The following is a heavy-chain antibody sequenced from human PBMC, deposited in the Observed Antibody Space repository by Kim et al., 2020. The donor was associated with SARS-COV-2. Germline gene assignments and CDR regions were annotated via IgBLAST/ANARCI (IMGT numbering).Heavy chain of an antibody. CDR2: INHSGST. V-gene: IGHV4-34*01. CDR1: GGSFSGYY. Sequence: SETLSLTCAVYGGSFSGYYWSWIRQPPGKGLEWIGEINHSGSTNYNPSLKSRVTISVDTSKNQFSLKLSSVTAADTAVYYCARGTRQWLVRGPYYYYMDVWGTGTTVTVSS. D-gene: IGHD6-19*01. J-gene: IGHJ6*03. CDR3: ARGTRQWLVRGPYYYYMDV.